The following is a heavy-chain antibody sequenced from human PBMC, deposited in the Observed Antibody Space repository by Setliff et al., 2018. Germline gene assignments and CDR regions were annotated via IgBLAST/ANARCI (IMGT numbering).Heavy chain of an antibody. CDR2: IYPSDSDT. Sequence: PGESLTISCKGSGYSFTRYWIGWVRQMPGKGLEWMGIIYPSDSDTRYSPSFQGQVTISADKSISTAYLQWSSLKASDTAMYYCARRQGANWGSDYYYGMDVWGQGTTVTV. CDR1: GYSFTRYW. CDR3: ARRQGANWGSDYYYGMDV. V-gene: IGHV5-51*01. J-gene: IGHJ6*02. D-gene: IGHD7-27*01.